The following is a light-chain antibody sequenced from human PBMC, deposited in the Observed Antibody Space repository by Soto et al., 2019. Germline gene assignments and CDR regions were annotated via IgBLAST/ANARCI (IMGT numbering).Light chain of an antibody. Sequence: IQLTQSPSSLSASVGDRVTITCRASQSISIYLNWYHQKPGQAPKLLIYAATRLQSGVPSRFSGSESGTDFTLTISSLQPEDFATYYCQQSYSTPQTFGQGTKVDIK. CDR2: AAT. CDR3: QQSYSTPQT. J-gene: IGKJ1*01. V-gene: IGKV1-39*01. CDR1: QSISIY.